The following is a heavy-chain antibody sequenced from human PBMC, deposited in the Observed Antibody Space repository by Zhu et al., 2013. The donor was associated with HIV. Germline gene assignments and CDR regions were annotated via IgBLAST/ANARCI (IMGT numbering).Heavy chain of an antibody. D-gene: IGHD1-1*01. V-gene: IGHV1-46*01. Sequence: QVQLVQSGAEVKKPGASVKVSCKASGYTFTSYYMHWVRQAPGQGLEWMGIINPSGGSTSYAQKFQGRVTMTRDTSTSTVHMELSSLRSEDTAVYYCARDSGTLLERRPVGWFDPGAREPWSPSPQ. CDR3: ARDSGTLLERRPVGWFDP. J-gene: IGHJ5*02. CDR2: INPSGGST. CDR1: GYTFTSYY.